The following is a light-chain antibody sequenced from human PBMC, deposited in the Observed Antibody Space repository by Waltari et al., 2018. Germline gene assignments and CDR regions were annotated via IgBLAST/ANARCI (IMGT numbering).Light chain of an antibody. CDR2: WAS. Sequence: DFVMTQSPDSLAVSLGERAPIHCKSSQSLLYTSNYKNYLAWYQQKPGQPPKLLIYWASTRESGVPDRFSGSGSGTDFTLTISSLQAEDVAVYYCQQYYSRHSYTFGQGTKLEIK. CDR1: QSLLYTSNYKNY. J-gene: IGKJ2*01. V-gene: IGKV4-1*01. CDR3: QQYYSRHSYT.